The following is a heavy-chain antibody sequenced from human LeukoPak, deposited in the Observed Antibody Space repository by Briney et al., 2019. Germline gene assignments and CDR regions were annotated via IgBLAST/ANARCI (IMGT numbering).Heavy chain of an antibody. D-gene: IGHD4-11*01. Sequence: SETLSLTCTVSGYSLSSGYYWGWIRQPPGKGLEWIGSIYHSGSTYYNPSLKSRVTISVDTSKNQFSLKLSSVTAADTAVYYCARSPPTVSFDYWGQGTLVTVSS. V-gene: IGHV4-38-2*02. CDR2: IYHSGST. J-gene: IGHJ4*02. CDR3: ARSPPTVSFDY. CDR1: GYSLSSGYY.